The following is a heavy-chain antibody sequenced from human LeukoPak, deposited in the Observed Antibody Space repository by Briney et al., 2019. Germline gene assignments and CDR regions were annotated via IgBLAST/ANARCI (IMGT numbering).Heavy chain of an antibody. V-gene: IGHV3-53*01. Sequence: PGGSLRLSCAASGFTVSSNYMSWVRQAPGKGLEWVSVIYSGGSTYYADSVKGRLTISRDNSKNTLYLQMNSLRAEDTAVYYCARDQSTINRGAFDIWGQGTMVTVSS. CDR2: IYSGGST. CDR1: GFTVSSNY. D-gene: IGHD1-1*01. CDR3: ARDQSTINRGAFDI. J-gene: IGHJ3*02.